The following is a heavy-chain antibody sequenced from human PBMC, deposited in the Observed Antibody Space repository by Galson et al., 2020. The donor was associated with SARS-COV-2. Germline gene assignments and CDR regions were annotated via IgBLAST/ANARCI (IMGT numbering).Heavy chain of an antibody. CDR2: INHSGST. CDR3: ARQGLIYCSSTSCPQKAHAFDI. D-gene: IGHD2-2*01. Sequence: SETLSLTCAVYGGSFSGYYWSWIRQPPGKGLEWIGEINHSGSTNYNPSLKSRVTISVDTSKNQFSLKLSSVTAADTAVYYCARQGLIYCSSTSCPQKAHAFDIWGQGTMVTVSS. CDR1: GGSFSGYY. V-gene: IGHV4-34*01. J-gene: IGHJ3*02.